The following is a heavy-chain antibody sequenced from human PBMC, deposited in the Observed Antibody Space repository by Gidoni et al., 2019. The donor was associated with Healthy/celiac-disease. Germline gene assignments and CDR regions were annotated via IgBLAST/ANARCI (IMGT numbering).Heavy chain of an antibody. CDR3: ARDQITMVRGKRGGFDP. CDR1: GGSDSSGSYY. V-gene: IGHV4-61*01. CDR2: IYFRGCT. Sequence: QVQLQESGPGLVKPSEILSLTCTVSGGSDSSGSYYWSWIRQPPGKGLEWIGYIYFRGCTNYNPSLKSRVTKSVDTSKNQFSLKRSSVTAADTAVYYCARDQITMVRGKRGGFDPWGQGTLVTVSS. D-gene: IGHD3-10*01. J-gene: IGHJ5*02.